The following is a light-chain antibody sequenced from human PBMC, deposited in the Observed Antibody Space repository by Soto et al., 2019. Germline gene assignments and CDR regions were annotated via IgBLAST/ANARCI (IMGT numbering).Light chain of an antibody. J-gene: IGKJ1*01. CDR2: GAS. CDR3: QQYGNTPST. V-gene: IGKV3-20*01. Sequence: EIVLTQSPGTLSLSPGERATLSCRTSQTVTSNYLAWYQQKPGQPPRLLIYGASNRATGVPDRISGGGSGTDFTPTISRLEPEDFAVFFCQQYGNTPSTFGQGTTVEI. CDR1: QTVTSNY.